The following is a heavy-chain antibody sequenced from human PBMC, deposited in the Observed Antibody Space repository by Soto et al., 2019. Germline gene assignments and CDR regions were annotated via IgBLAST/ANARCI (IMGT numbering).Heavy chain of an antibody. D-gene: IGHD2-21*01. J-gene: IGHJ4*02. CDR3: AKGSHIVVDDFDY. CDR1: GFTFSSYA. V-gene: IGHV3-23*01. CDR2: ISGSGGSI. Sequence: GGSLRLSCAASGFTFSSYAMSWVRQAPGKGLERVSAISGSGGSIYYADSVKGRFTISRDNSKNTLYLQMNSLRAEDTAVYYCAKGSHIVVDDFDYWGQGTLVTVSS.